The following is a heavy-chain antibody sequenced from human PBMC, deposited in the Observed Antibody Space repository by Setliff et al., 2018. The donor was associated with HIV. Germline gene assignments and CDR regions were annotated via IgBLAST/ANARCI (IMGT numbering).Heavy chain of an antibody. CDR3: ATRSLGYCISTSCLNWFDP. V-gene: IGHV4-39*01. Sequence: SETLSLTCTVSGGSISSSSSYWGWIRQPPGKGLEWIGSISYSGSTYYNPSLKSRVTISVDTSKNQFSLKLSSVTAADTAVYYCATRSLGYCISTSCLNWFDPCGQGTLVTVSS. CDR1: GGSISSSSSY. J-gene: IGHJ5*02. D-gene: IGHD2-2*01. CDR2: ISYSGST.